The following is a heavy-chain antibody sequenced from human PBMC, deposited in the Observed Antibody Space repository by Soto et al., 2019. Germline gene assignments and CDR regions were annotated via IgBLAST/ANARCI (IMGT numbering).Heavy chain of an antibody. CDR3: ARALPLKYGDSYYFDY. CDR2: IYYSGST. Sequence: QVQLQESGPGLVKPSETLSLTCTVSGGSISSYYWSWIRQPPGKGLEWIGYIYYSGSTNYNPSLKSRVTISVDTSKNQFSLKLSSVTAADTAVYYCARALPLKYGDSYYFDYWGQGTLVTVPS. D-gene: IGHD4-17*01. CDR1: GGSISSYY. V-gene: IGHV4-59*01. J-gene: IGHJ4*02.